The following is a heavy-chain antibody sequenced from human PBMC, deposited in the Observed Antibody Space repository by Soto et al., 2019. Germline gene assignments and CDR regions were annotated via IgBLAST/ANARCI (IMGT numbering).Heavy chain of an antibody. CDR2: ISSSGNYI. CDR3: ENEPHY. CDR1: GFTFSSYS. J-gene: IGHJ4*02. V-gene: IGHV3-21*01. Sequence: GGSLRLSCAASGFTFSSYSMNWVRQAPGKGLEWVSSISSSGNYIYYADSVRGRFTISRDNAKNSLYLQMYSLRAEDTAVYDCENEPHYWGQATLVTVSS.